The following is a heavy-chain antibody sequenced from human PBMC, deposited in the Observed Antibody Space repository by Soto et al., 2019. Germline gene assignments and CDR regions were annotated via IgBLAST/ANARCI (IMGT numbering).Heavy chain of an antibody. CDR2: IYPGDSDT. J-gene: IGHJ6*02. CDR1: GYSFTSYW. Sequence: GESLKISCKGSGYSFTSYWIGWVRQMPGKGLEWMGIIYPGDSDTRYSPSFQGQVTISADKSISTAYLQWSSLKASDTAMYYCARGGRYYGSGSYYNYYYYGMDVWGQGTTVTVSS. V-gene: IGHV5-51*01. D-gene: IGHD3-10*01. CDR3: ARGGRYYGSGSYYNYYYYGMDV.